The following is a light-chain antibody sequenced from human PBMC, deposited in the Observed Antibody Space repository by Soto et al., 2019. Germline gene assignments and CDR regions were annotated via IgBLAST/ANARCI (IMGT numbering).Light chain of an antibody. CDR2: EVT. CDR3: SSYTSASRYV. J-gene: IGLJ1*01. Sequence: QSALTQPPSVSGSPGQSVTISCTGTSSDVGKYDRVSWYQQPPGTAPRLIMYEVTNRPSGVPARFSGSKSGNTASLTISGLQAEDEADCFCSSYTSASRYVFGAGTKVTVL. CDR1: SSDVGKYDR. V-gene: IGLV2-18*02.